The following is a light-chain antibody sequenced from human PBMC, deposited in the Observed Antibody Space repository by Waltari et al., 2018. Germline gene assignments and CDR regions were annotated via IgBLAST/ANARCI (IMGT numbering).Light chain of an antibody. V-gene: IGLV8-61*01. CDR1: SGSVSSTSN. Sequence: QTVVTQEPSLSVSPGGTVTLTCALSSGSVSSTSNASGYPQTPGQAPRTLVYKGNTRSSGVPDRFSGSILGNKAALTITGAQADDESDYYCLLYMGSGIWVFGGGTKLTVL. J-gene: IGLJ3*02. CDR3: LLYMGSGIWV. CDR2: KGN.